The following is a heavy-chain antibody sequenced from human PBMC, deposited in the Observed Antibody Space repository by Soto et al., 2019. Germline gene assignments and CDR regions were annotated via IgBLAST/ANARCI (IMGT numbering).Heavy chain of an antibody. CDR2: IYWDADT. D-gene: IGHD4-4*01. CDR3: AHSSLHYKVWFDP. CDR1: GFALSSDGVG. Sequence: QITLKESGPTVVKPKQTLTLTCTFSGFALSSDGVGVGGIRQPPGKAPVWLAVIYWDADTRYSPSLKSTLTLTNDTSKNQVVLTLTNMDRVDTATNSSAHSSLHYKVWFDPWGQGTLVTVSS. J-gene: IGHJ5*02. V-gene: IGHV2-5*02.